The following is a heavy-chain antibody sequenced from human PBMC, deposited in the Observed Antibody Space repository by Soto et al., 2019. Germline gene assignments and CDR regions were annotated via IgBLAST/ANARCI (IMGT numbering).Heavy chain of an antibody. J-gene: IGHJ4*02. Sequence: QVQLQASGPGLVKPSETLSLTCTVSGGSISSYYWSWIRQPPGKGLEWIGYIYYSGSTNYNPSLKSRVTISVDTSKNQFSLKLSSVTAADTAVYYCARHKGPYSSKRVGPYWGQGTLVTVSS. D-gene: IGHD6-13*01. CDR3: ARHKGPYSSKRVGPY. V-gene: IGHV4-59*08. CDR1: GGSISSYY. CDR2: IYYSGST.